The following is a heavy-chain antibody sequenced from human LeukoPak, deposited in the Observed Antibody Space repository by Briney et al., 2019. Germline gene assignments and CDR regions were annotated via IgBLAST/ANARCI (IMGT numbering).Heavy chain of an antibody. V-gene: IGHV1-2*02. CDR3: FAWFGGVITGTSPQNFDY. CDR2: INPNSGGT. Sequence: GASVKVSCKASGYTFTGYYMHWVRQAPGQGLEWMGWINPNSGGTNYAQKFQGRVTMTRDTSISTAYMELSSLRSEDTAAYYCFAWFGGVITGTSPQNFDYWGQGTLVTVSS. CDR1: GYTFTGYY. D-gene: IGHD3-16*01. J-gene: IGHJ4*02.